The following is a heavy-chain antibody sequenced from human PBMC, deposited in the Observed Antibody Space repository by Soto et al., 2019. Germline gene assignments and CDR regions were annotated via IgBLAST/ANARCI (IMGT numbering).Heavy chain of an antibody. V-gene: IGHV6-1*01. Sequence: PSQTLSLTCAISGDSVSSNRAAWNWIRQSPSRGLEWLGRTYYRSKWYNDYAVSVKSRITINPDTSKNQISLQLNSVTPEDTAVYYCASCRDIYGPFCAHFDYWGLGTLIAFSS. D-gene: IGHD3-10*01. CDR2: TYYRSKWYN. J-gene: IGHJ4*02. CDR1: GDSVSSNRAA. CDR3: ASCRDIYGPFCAHFDY.